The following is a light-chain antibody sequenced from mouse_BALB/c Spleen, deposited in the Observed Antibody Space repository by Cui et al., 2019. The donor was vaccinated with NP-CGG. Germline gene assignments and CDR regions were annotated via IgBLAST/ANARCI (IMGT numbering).Light chain of an antibody. CDR2: GTN. Sequence: QPTVTQESALTTSPGETFTLTCRSSTGVVTTSNYANWVQEKPDHLFTGLIGGTNNRAPGVPARFSGSLIGDKAALTITGAQTEDEAIYFCALWYSNHWVFGGGTKLTVL. CDR3: ALWYSNHWV. CDR1: TGVVTTSNY. J-gene: IGLJ1*01. V-gene: IGLV1*01.